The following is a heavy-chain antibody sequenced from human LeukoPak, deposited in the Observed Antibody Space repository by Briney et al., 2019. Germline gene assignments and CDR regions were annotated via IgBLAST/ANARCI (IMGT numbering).Heavy chain of an antibody. CDR2: IKSDGSET. J-gene: IGHJ4*02. CDR3: ARVVRVGLVRGVIFDY. Sequence: GGSLRLSCAASGFALSTYWMTWVRQAPRKGLEWAAAIKSDGSETYYLDSVEGRFTISRENAKNSLYLQMNSLRAGDTAVYYCARVVRVGLVRGVIFDYWGQGTLVTVSS. D-gene: IGHD3-10*01. V-gene: IGHV3-7*04. CDR1: GFALSTYW.